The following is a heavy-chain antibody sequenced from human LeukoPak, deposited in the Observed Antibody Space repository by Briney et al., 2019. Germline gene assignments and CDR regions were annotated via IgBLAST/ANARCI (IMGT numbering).Heavy chain of an antibody. CDR1: GFTFSSYA. D-gene: IGHD5-18*01. J-gene: IGHJ6*04. CDR3: ARVGYSYGYYYYYGMDV. CDR2: ISSSGSTI. Sequence: GASLRLSCAASGFTFSSYAMTWVRQAPGKGLEWVSYISSSGSTIYYADSVKGRFTISRDNAKNSLYLQMNSLRAEDTAVYYCARVGYSYGYYYYYGMDVWGKGTTVTVSS. V-gene: IGHV3-48*03.